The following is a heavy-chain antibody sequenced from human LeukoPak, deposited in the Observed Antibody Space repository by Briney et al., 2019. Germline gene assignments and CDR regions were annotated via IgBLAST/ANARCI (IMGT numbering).Heavy chain of an antibody. CDR3: ARCVGWLQSNYYYYVMDV. Sequence: GGSLRLSCAVSGFTSSGDWMHWVRQAPGKGLVWVSRINSDGSSTSYADSVKGRFTISRDNAKNTLYLQMNSLRAEDTAVYYCARCVGWLQSNYYYYVMDVWGQGTTVTVSS. V-gene: IGHV3-74*01. J-gene: IGHJ6*02. CDR2: INSDGSST. D-gene: IGHD5-24*01. CDR1: GFTSSGDW.